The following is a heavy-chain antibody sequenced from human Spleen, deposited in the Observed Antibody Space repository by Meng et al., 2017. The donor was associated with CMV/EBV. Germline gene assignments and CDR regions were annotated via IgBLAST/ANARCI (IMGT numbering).Heavy chain of an antibody. CDR3: ARFLRGYYDFWSGYDCMDV. CDR1: GYTFTSYG. Sequence: ASVKVSCKASGYTFTSYGISWVRQAPGQGLEWMGWISAYNGNTNYAQKLQGRVTMTTGTSTSTAYMELRSLRSDDTAVYYCARFLRGYYDFWSGYDCMDVWGQGTTVTVSS. J-gene: IGHJ6*02. CDR2: ISAYNGNT. V-gene: IGHV1-18*01. D-gene: IGHD3-3*01.